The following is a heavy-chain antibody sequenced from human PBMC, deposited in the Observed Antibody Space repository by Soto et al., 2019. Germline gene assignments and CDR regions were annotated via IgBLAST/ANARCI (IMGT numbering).Heavy chain of an antibody. D-gene: IGHD3-10*01. CDR3: AGSITMVRGVIIDPPFYFDY. J-gene: IGHJ4*02. CDR1: GGSISSSSYY. Sequence: QLQLQESGPGLVKPSETLSLTCTVSGGSISSSSYYWGWIRQPPGKGLEWIGSIYYSGSTYYNPSLKSRVTISVDTSKNQFSLKLSSVTAADTAVYYCAGSITMVRGVIIDPPFYFDYWGQGTLVTVSS. CDR2: IYYSGST. V-gene: IGHV4-39*01.